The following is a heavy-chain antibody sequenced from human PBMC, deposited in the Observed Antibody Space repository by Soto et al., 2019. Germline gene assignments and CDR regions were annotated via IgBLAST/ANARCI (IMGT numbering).Heavy chain of an antibody. D-gene: IGHD5-18*01. CDR3: ARPLVDTRDAFDI. CDR1: GYTFTGYY. J-gene: IGHJ3*02. V-gene: IGHV1-2*02. CDR2: INPNSVGT. Sequence: GASVKVSCKASGYTFTGYYMHWVRQAPGQGLEWMGWINPNSVGTNYAQKFQGRVTMTRDTSISTAYMELSRLRSDDTAVYYCARPLVDTRDAFDIWGQGTMVTVSS.